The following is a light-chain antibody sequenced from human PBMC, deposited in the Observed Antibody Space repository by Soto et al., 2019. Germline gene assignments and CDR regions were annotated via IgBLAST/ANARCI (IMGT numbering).Light chain of an antibody. CDR1: SSDVGGFNY. J-gene: IGLJ2*01. CDR2: EVS. Sequence: QSVLTQPASVSGSPGQSITISCTGNSSDVGGFNYVSWYQQHPGKVPKLMIYEVSKRPSGVSNRFSGSKSGNTASLTISGLQAEDEADYYCSSYTTSSTLLIGGGTKLTVL. V-gene: IGLV2-14*01. CDR3: SSYTTSSTLL.